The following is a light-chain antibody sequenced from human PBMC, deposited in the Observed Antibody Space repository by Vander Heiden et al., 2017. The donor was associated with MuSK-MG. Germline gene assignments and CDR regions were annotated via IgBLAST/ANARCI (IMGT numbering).Light chain of an antibody. CDR3: AAWNDTLEGVM. CDR1: SPSFGSSN. CDR2: FNS. Sequence: QSLLPQPPPASAPPGQRATISCSGRSPSFGSSNVSWYQQLPGAAPKLIIYFNSLRPSGVPDRFSGSKSGTSASLAISGLQSEDEGDYYCAAWNDTLEGVMFGGGTQLTVL. V-gene: IGLV1-44*01. J-gene: IGLJ3*02.